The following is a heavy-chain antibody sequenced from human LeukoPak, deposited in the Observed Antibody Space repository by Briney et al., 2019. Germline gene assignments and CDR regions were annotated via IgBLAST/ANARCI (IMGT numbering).Heavy chain of an antibody. CDR3: ARGYGGKRRRTYYFDY. CDR2: INPNSGGT. CDR1: GYTFTGYY. Sequence: ASVKVSCKASGYTFTGYYMHWVRQAPGQGLEWMGWINPNSGGTNYAQKFQGRVTMTRNTSISTAYMELSSLRSEDTAVYYCARGYGGKRRRTYYFDYWGQGTLVTVSS. D-gene: IGHD4-23*01. V-gene: IGHV1-2*02. J-gene: IGHJ4*02.